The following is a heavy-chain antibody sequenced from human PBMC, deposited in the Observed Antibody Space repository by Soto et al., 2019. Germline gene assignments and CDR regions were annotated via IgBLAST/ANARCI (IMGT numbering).Heavy chain of an antibody. J-gene: IGHJ4*02. CDR2: ISYDGSNK. CDR1: GFTFSSYA. D-gene: IGHD3-22*01. Sequence: GGSLRLSCAASGFTFSSYAMHWLRQAPGKGLEWVAVISYDGSNKYYADSVKGRFTISRDNSKNTLYLQMNSLRAEDTAVYYCARDGNLVVITILYYFDYWGQGTLVTVSS. CDR3: ARDGNLVVITILYYFDY. V-gene: IGHV3-30-3*01.